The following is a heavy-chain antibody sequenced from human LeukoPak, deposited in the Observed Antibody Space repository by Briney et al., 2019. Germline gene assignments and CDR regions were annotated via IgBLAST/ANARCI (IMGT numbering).Heavy chain of an antibody. Sequence: PGGSLRLSCAASGFTFSSYSMHWVRQAPGKGLEWVSYIDDSSSRIVYADSVKGRFTISRDNARNSLYLQMNSLRDEDTAVYYCARDSGWGDYWGQGTLVTVSS. CDR1: GFTFSSYS. CDR3: ARDSGWGDY. J-gene: IGHJ4*02. CDR2: IDDSSSRI. D-gene: IGHD3-10*01. V-gene: IGHV3-48*02.